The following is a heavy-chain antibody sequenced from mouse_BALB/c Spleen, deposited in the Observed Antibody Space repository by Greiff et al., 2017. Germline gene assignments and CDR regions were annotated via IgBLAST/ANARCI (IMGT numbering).Heavy chain of an antibody. Sequence: EVKLVESGGGLVKPGGSLKLSCAASGFTFSDYYMYWVRQTPEKRLEWVATISDGGSYTYYPDSVKGRFTISRDNAKNNLYLQMSSLKSEDTAMYYCARDRDYAMDYWGQGTSVTVSS. CDR3: ARDRDYAMDY. CDR2: ISDGGSYT. CDR1: GFTFSDYY. V-gene: IGHV5-4*02. J-gene: IGHJ4*01. D-gene: IGHD3-3*01.